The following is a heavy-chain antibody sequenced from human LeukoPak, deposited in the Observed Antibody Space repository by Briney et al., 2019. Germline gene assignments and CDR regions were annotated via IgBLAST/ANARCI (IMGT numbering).Heavy chain of an antibody. Sequence: SETLSLTCTVSGGSISSYYWSWIRQPPGKGLEWIGYIYTSGSTNYNPSLKSRVTISVDTSKNQFSLKLSSVTAADTAVYYCARVAGTLNSSGWLAGSYYYYYMDVWGKGTTVTVSS. CDR1: GGSISSYY. CDR2: IYTSGST. CDR3: ARVAGTLNSSGWLAGSYYYYYMDV. V-gene: IGHV4-4*09. J-gene: IGHJ6*03. D-gene: IGHD6-19*01.